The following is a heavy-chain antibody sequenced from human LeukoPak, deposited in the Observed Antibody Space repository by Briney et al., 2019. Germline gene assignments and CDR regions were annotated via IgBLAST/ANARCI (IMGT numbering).Heavy chain of an antibody. V-gene: IGHV3-23*01. Sequence: GGSLRLSCVVSGFSFSNYDMTWVSQAPGKGLEWVSSITSSGDVTFYSDSVKGRFTISRDNSQNTLYLQMNSLRAEDTAIYFCAKYRGMTGTSELDYWGQGTLVTVSS. J-gene: IGHJ4*02. CDR1: GFSFSNYD. CDR3: AKYRGMTGTSELDY. CDR2: ITSSGDVT. D-gene: IGHD1-7*01.